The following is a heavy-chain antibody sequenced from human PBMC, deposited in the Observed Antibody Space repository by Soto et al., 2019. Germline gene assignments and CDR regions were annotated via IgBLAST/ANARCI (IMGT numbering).Heavy chain of an antibody. V-gene: IGHV6-1*01. J-gene: IGHJ4*02. Sequence: PSQTLSLTCAISGDSVSSHSAAWNWIRQSPSRGLEWLGRTYYRSKWYNDYAVSVKSRIIINPDTSKNQFSLQLNSVTPGDTAVYYCARDDHCSGGSCYNSADYWGPGTLVTLSS. CDR2: TYYRSKWYN. CDR3: ARDDHCSGGSCYNSADY. CDR1: GDSVSSHSAA. D-gene: IGHD2-15*01.